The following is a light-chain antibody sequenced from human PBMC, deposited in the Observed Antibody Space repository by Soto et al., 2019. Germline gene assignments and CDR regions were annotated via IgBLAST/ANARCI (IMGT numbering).Light chain of an antibody. CDR3: QQYNSYPRT. V-gene: IGKV1-13*02. CDR2: DAS. CDR1: QGINTF. J-gene: IGKJ1*01. Sequence: AIQLTQSPSSLSASVGDRVTITCRASQGINTFLAWYQQKPGKAPKLLIYDASSLESGVPSRFSGSGSGTEFTLTISSLQTDEFATYYCQQYNSYPRTFGKGTKV.